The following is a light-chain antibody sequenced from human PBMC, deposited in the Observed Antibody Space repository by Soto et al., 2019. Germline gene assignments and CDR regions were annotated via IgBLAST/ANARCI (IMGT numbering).Light chain of an antibody. CDR2: DVS. J-gene: IGLJ1*01. Sequence: QSVLTQPRSVSGSPGQSVTISCTGTSSDVGGYNYVSWYQQHPGKAPKVMIYDVSKRPSGVPDRFSGSKSGNTASLTISGLQAGDEADYYCCSYAGTYTFEVFGTGTKLTVL. CDR3: CSYAGTYTFEV. V-gene: IGLV2-11*01. CDR1: SSDVGGYNY.